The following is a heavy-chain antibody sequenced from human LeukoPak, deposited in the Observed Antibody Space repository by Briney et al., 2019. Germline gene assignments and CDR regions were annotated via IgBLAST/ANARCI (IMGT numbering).Heavy chain of an antibody. CDR3: AGHLYSESYYF. J-gene: IGHJ4*02. V-gene: IGHV4-39*01. D-gene: IGHD1-26*01. CDR1: GGSITSNSHY. Sequence: PSETLSLTCTVYGGSITSNSHYWGWIRQTPGKGLEWIGSIFYSGTTYYNPSLKSRVTISIDTSKSQFSLKLSSVTAADTAVYYCAGHLYSESYYFWGQGTLVTVSS. CDR2: IFYSGTT.